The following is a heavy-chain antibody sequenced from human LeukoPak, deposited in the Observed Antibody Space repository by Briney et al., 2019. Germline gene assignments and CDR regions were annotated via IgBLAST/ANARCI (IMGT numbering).Heavy chain of an antibody. V-gene: IGHV3-72*01. CDR1: GFTFSDHF. CDR3: ASIRGTFGY. J-gene: IGHJ4*02. D-gene: IGHD1-26*01. Sequence: GGSLRLSCAASGFTFSDHFLAWVRQAPGKGLEWVGRTRNKANSYITEYTASVKGRFTISRDDSKNSLYLQMSSLKTDDTAMYYCASIRGTFGYWGQGTLVTVSS. CDR2: TRNKANSYIT.